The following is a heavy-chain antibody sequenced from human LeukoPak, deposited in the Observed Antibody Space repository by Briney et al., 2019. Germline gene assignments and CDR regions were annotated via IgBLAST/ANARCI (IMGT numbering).Heavy chain of an antibody. CDR3: AKIGNSWYYFDY. CDR1: GFTLSSYT. D-gene: IGHD6-13*01. CDR2: IARGGSG. Sequence: PGGSLRLSCAASGFTLSSYTVNWVRQAPGKGLEWVSYIARGGSGSYIDSVKGRFTISRDNSKNTLYLQMNSLRAEDTAVYYCAKIGNSWYYFDYWGQGTLVTVSS. J-gene: IGHJ4*02. V-gene: IGHV3-48*01.